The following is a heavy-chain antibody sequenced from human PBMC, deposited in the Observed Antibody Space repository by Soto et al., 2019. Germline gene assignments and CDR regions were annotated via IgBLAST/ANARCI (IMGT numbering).Heavy chain of an antibody. CDR3: AKLAYDASCSTNPHLVH. V-gene: IGHV3-30*18. CDR1: GFTFGSYG. CDR2: ISYHGTTK. D-gene: IGHD3-22*01. J-gene: IGHJ4*02. Sequence: QVQLVESGGGVVQPGRSLRLSCAASGFTFGSYGMHWVRQAPGKGLEWVAFISYHGTTKYYVDSVKGRFTISRDNSKNTQYLQINRLRAEETAVDYCAKLAYDASCSTNPHLVHWGQGTPVTFSS.